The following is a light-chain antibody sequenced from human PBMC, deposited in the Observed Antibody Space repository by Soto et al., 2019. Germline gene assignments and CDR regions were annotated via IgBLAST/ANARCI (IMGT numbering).Light chain of an antibody. CDR1: QTLTSNY. V-gene: IGKV3-20*01. CDR2: GAA. Sequence: EIVLTQSPATLSLSPGERATLSCRASQTLTSNYLAWYQQKPGQAPRLLIHGAASRATGIPDRFSGSGSGTDFTLTISRLEPEDVAVYYCQQYSGSVLTFGGGTKVEIK. CDR3: QQYSGSVLT. J-gene: IGKJ4*02.